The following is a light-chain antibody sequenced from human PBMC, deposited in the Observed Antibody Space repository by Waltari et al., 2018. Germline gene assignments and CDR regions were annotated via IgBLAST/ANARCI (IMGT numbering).Light chain of an antibody. CDR3: QQRANWPPLT. CDR1: QSVYNF. V-gene: IGKV3-11*01. J-gene: IGKJ4*01. CDR2: EAS. Sequence: EVVLTQSPATLSLSPGERATLSCRASQSVYNFLAWYQQKPGQAPRLLIYEASQRATGIPARFSGSGSGTDFTLTISNLEPEDVAVYYCQQRANWPPLTFGRGTKVEIK.